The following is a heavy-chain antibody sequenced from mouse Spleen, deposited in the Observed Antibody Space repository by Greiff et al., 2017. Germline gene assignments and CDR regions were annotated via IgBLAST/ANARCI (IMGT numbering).Heavy chain of an antibody. V-gene: IGHV5-12-2*01. D-gene: IGHD1-1*01. Sequence: EVQVVESGGGLVQPGGSLNLSCAASGFTFSSYTMSWVRQTPEKRLEWVAYISNGGGSTYYPDTVKGRFTISRDNAKNTLYLQMSSLKSEDTAMYYCARLGDGSSYPYYYAMDYWGQGTSVTVSS. J-gene: IGHJ4*01. CDR1: GFTFSSYT. CDR3: ARLGDGSSYPYYYAMDY. CDR2: ISNGGGST.